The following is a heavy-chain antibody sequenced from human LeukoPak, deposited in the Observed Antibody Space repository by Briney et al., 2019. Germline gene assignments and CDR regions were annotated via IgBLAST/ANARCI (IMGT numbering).Heavy chain of an antibody. CDR1: GGSITSSSSY. Sequence: PSETLSLTCTVSGGSITSSSSYWDWIRQPPGKGLEWIGSIYYSGNTYYNPSLKSRVTIFVDTSKNQFSLKLSSVTAADTAVYYCARQRGYHYDSTTNRFSDLWGQGTRVTVSS. V-gene: IGHV4-39*01. CDR2: IYYSGNT. D-gene: IGHD3-22*01. J-gene: IGHJ5*02. CDR3: ARQRGYHYDSTTNRFSDL.